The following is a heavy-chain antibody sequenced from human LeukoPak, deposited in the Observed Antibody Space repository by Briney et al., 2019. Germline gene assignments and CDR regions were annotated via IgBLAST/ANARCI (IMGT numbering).Heavy chain of an antibody. CDR1: EFTFSSYS. CDR2: ITNSGNSK. V-gene: IGHV3-48*04. J-gene: IGHJ4*02. D-gene: IGHD3-22*01. CDR3: AREKLDTRGYVDY. Sequence: GGSLRLSCAASEFTFSSYSMNWVRQAPGKGLEWVSYITNSGNSKSYADSVKGRFTISRDNAKNLLYLQMNSLRAEDTAVYYCAREKLDTRGYVDYWGQGTLVTVSS.